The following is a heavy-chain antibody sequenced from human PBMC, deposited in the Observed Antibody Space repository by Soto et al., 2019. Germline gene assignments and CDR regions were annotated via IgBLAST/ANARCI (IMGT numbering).Heavy chain of an antibody. CDR1: GGSFSGYY. CDR2: INHSGST. Sequence: SETLSLTCAVYGGSFSGYYWSWIRQPPGKGLEWIGEINHSGSTNYNPSLKSRVTISVDTSKNQFSLKLSSVTAADTAVYYCARALGEVYCSSTSCSRGGWFDPWGQGTLVTVSS. V-gene: IGHV4-34*01. CDR3: ARALGEVYCSSTSCSRGGWFDP. D-gene: IGHD2-2*01. J-gene: IGHJ5*02.